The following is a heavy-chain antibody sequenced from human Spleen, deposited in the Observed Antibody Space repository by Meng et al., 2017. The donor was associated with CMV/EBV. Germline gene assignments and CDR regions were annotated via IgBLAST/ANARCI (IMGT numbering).Heavy chain of an antibody. CDR2: INPKSGGT. J-gene: IGHJ5*02. D-gene: IGHD6-6*01. Sequence: YTFAGYCIHWVRQAPGQGLEWMGWINPKSGGTNYAQKFQGRVTMTRDTSISTAYMELSRLRSDDTAVYYCARDAPGGSSPYHNWFDPWGQGTLVTVSS. CDR3: ARDAPGGSSPYHNWFDP. V-gene: IGHV1-2*02. CDR1: YTFAGYC.